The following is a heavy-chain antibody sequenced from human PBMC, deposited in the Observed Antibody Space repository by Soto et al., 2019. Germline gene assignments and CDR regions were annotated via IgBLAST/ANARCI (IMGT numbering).Heavy chain of an antibody. CDR2: IKSKTDGGTT. V-gene: IGHV3-15*01. J-gene: IGHJ6*02. Sequence: GGSLRLSCAASGFTLSNAWLSWDRQAPGQGLEWVGRIKSKTDGGTTDYAAPVKGRFTISRDDSKNTLYLQMNSLKTEDTAVYYCTTDLRNVLRFLEWLPGGNYYGMDVWGQGTTVTVSS. CDR1: GFTLSNAW. CDR3: TTDLRNVLRFLEWLPGGNYYGMDV. D-gene: IGHD3-3*01.